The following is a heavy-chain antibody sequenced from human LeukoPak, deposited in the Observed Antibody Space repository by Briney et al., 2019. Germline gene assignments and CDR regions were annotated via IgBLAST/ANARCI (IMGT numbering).Heavy chain of an antibody. Sequence: GGSLRLSCAASGFTFSTYAMNWVRQAPGKGLEWVASIKHDGSEKYYVDSVRGRFTISRDNTKNLLYLQMSSLRAEDTAVYYCATDRGWRTSGYYLYYFEYWGQGTLVTFSS. V-gene: IGHV3-7*01. CDR3: ATDRGWRTSGYYLYYFEY. CDR2: IKHDGSEK. D-gene: IGHD3-3*01. J-gene: IGHJ4*02. CDR1: GFTFSTYA.